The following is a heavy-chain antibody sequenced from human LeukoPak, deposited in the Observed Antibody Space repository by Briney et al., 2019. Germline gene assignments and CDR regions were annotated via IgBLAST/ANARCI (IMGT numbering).Heavy chain of an antibody. CDR2: IKSKTDGGTT. J-gene: IGHJ4*02. D-gene: IGHD3-9*01. CDR3: TSTYYDILTGYYSDDY. Sequence: GGSLRLSCAASGLAFSNAWMSWVRQAPGKGLEWVGRIKSKTDGGTTDYAAPVKGRFTISRDDSKNTLYLQMNGLKTEDTAVYYCTSTYYDILTGYYSDDYWGQGTLVTVSS. CDR1: GLAFSNAW. V-gene: IGHV3-15*01.